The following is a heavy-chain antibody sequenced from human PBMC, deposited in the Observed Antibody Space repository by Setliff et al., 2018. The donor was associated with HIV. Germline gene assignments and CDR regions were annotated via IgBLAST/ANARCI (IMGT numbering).Heavy chain of an antibody. CDR1: GGTFSSYA. CDR2: IIPIFGTA. D-gene: IGHD2-2*01. V-gene: IGHV1-69*13. CDR3: ARGYCSSTSCYGIYYFDN. J-gene: IGHJ4*02. Sequence: GASVKVSCKASGGTFSSYAISWVRQAPGQGLEWMGGIIPIFGTANYAQKFQGRVTITADESTSTAYMELSSLRSDDTAVYYCARGYCSSTSCYGIYYFDNWGQGTPVTVSS.